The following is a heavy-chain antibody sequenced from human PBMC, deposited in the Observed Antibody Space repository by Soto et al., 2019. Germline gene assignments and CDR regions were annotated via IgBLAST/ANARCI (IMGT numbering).Heavy chain of an antibody. V-gene: IGHV3-21*01. J-gene: IGHJ6*02. D-gene: IGHD2-21*01. Sequence: XGSLRLSCAASTFSFSSYNRNWVRQAPGKGLEWVSSISSSSSYIYYADAVKGRFTISRDNAKNSLYLQMNSLRAEDTAVYYCARDYFVYCGGECPLSYYYGMDVWGQGTTVTVSS. CDR3: ARDYFVYCGGECPLSYYYGMDV. CDR2: ISSSSSYI. CDR1: TFSFSSYN.